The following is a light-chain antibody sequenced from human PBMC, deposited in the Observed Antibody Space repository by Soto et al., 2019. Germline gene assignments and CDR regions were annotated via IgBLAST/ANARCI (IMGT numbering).Light chain of an antibody. J-gene: IGKJ2*01. CDR1: QSLLYSNGNNY. CDR2: LAS. CDR3: MQILQTPYT. Sequence: DIVMTQSPLSLPVTPGEPASISCRSSQSLLYSNGNNYLDWYVQKPGQSPQLLIYLASSRASGVTDRFSGSGSGTDFTLKISRVEAEDVGVYYCMQILQTPYTFGQGTKLEIK. V-gene: IGKV2-28*01.